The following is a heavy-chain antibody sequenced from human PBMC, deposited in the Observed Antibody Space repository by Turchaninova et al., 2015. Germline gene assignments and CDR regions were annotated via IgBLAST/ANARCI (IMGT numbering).Heavy chain of an antibody. CDR2: ISTYNGDT. CDR3: ARFMSSSYGMDV. V-gene: IGHV1-18*04. D-gene: IGHD3-16*02. J-gene: IGHJ6*02. Sequence: QVQPVQSEAEVKSVGASVQVAYKVAGYTVTDFGINGVRQAPGQGPGWRGWISTYNGDTHTAQKFHGRVTMTRETSTATAYMELRSLTSDDTAVYYCARFMSSSYGMDVWGRGTTITVSS. CDR1: GYTVTDFG.